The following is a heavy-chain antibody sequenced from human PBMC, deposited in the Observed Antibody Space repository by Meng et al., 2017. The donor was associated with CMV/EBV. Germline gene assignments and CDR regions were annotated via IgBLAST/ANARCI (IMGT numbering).Heavy chain of an antibody. CDR2: INPSGSRT. Sequence: QVQLVQSGAEVKKPGASVKVSCRASGYTFTSYYMHWVRQAPGQGLEWMGIINPSGSRTSYAQKIQGRVTMTRDTSTSTVYMELSSLRSEDTAVYYCARGYYYGSGSYFPPFDYWGQGTLVTVSS. CDR1: GYTFTSYY. V-gene: IGHV1-46*01. D-gene: IGHD3-10*01. J-gene: IGHJ4*02. CDR3: ARGYYYGSGSYFPPFDY.